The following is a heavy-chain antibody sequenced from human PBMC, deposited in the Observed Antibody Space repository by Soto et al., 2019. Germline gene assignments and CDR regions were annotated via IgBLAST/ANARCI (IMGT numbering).Heavy chain of an antibody. CDR1: GFTFSSYS. D-gene: IGHD2-2*01. J-gene: IGHJ4*02. CDR3: AKRACSSTSRRYQFDY. V-gene: IGHV3-21*04. Sequence: PGGSLRLSCAASGFTFSSYSMNWVRQAPGKGLEWVSFISSSSSYIYYADSVKGRFTISRDNAKNSLYLQMNSLRAEDTAVYYCAKRACSSTSRRYQFDYWGQGSLVIVSS. CDR2: ISSSSSYI.